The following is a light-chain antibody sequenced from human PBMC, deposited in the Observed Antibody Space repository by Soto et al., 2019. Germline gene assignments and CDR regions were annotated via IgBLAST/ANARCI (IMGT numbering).Light chain of an antibody. J-gene: IGKJ1*01. CDR2: ATS. Sequence: DIQMTQSPSSLSASVGDRVTITCRASQKIRSYLNWYQQKPGKAPQLLIYATSSLQTGVPSRFSARGSGTDFSLVISDLQPEDSATYYCQQGYSSRWTSGRGTKVDI. V-gene: IGKV1-39*01. CDR3: QQGYSSRWT. CDR1: QKIRSY.